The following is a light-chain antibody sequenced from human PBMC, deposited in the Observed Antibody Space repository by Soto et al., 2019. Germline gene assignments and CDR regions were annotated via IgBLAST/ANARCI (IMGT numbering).Light chain of an antibody. CDR2: AAS. V-gene: IGKV3-15*01. J-gene: IGKJ1*01. CDR1: QNIGTN. Sequence: EIVMTQSPATLSVSPGERVTLSCRASQNIGTNLAWFQQKPGQAPRLLIYAASIGATDFPARFSGSGSGTEFTLTISGLQSDDFAVYFCQQYKNWPPWTFGHGTKVEIK. CDR3: QQYKNWPPWT.